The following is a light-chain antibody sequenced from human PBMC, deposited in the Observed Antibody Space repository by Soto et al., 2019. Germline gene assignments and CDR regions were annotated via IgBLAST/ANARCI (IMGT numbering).Light chain of an antibody. CDR1: QSVSSSY. V-gene: IGKV3-20*01. Sequence: EIVLTQSPGTLSLSPGERATLSCRASQSVSSSYLAWYQQNRGQAPRLLIYGASSRAPGIPDRFGGSGSGTDFHLTISRLEAEDFAVYFCQQYCSSRLTFRPGTKVEIK. CDR2: GAS. J-gene: IGKJ1*01. CDR3: QQYCSSRLT.